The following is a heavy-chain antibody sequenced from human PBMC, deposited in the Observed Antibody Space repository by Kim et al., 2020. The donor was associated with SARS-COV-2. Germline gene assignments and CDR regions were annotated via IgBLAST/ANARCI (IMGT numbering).Heavy chain of an antibody. J-gene: IGHJ4*02. Sequence: YTNYSPSFQGHVTISAEKSISTAYLQWSSLKASDTAMYYCARRRDGYLDYWGQGTLVTVSS. CDR3: ARRRDGYLDY. CDR2: YT. V-gene: IGHV5-10-1*01.